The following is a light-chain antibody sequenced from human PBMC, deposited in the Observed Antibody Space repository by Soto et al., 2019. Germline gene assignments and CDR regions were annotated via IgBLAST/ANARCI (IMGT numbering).Light chain of an antibody. J-gene: IGKJ5*01. CDR2: KAS. CDR1: QSISSW. CDR3: QQYNSYPA. V-gene: IGKV1-5*03. Sequence: DIQMTQSPYTLSASVGDRVTITCRASQSISSWLAWYQQKPGKAPKLLIYKASSLESGVPSRFSGSGSGTEFTLTISSLQPDDFATYYCQQYNSYPAFGHGTRLEIK.